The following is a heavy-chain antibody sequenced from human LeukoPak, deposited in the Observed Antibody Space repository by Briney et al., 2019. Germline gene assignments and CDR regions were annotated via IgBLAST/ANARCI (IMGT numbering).Heavy chain of an antibody. J-gene: IGHJ4*02. CDR2: IYYSGST. CDR3: ARGHTYYYDSSGYYYQEARFDY. D-gene: IGHD3-22*01. Sequence: PSETLSLTCTVSGGSISSYYWSWIRQPPGKGLEWIGYIYYSGSTNYNPSLKSRVTISVDTSKNQFSLKLSSVTAADTAVYYCARGHTYYYDSSGYYYQEARFDYWGQGTLVTVSS. CDR1: GGSISSYY. V-gene: IGHV4-59*12.